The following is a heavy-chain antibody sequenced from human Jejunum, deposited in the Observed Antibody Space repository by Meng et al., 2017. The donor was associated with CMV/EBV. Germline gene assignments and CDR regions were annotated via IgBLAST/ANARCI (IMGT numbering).Heavy chain of an antibody. Sequence: KISCKTSGYTFANYWIGWVRQMPGKGLDWIGIIYPGDSDTKYNPSFQGLVTISADTSTNTAYLHWDNLQASDTAIYYCAKQNWGFDYWGQGTLVTVSS. J-gene: IGHJ4*02. CDR1: GYTFANYW. V-gene: IGHV5-51*01. CDR2: IYPGDSDT. CDR3: AKQNWGFDY. D-gene: IGHD3-16*01.